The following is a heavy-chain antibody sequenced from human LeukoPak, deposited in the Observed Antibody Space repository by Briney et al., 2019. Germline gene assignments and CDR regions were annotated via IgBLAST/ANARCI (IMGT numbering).Heavy chain of an antibody. D-gene: IGHD3-9*01. CDR1: GGSFSGFY. CDR3: ARGRYFDLGDY. V-gene: IGHV4-34*01. CDR2: INHSGST. J-gene: IGHJ4*02. Sequence: SETLSLTCAVYGGSFSGFYWTWIRQPPGKGLEWIGEINHSGSTNYNPFLESRVTISVDTSKNQFSLKLSSVTAADTAVYYCARGRYFDLGDYWGQGTLVTVSS.